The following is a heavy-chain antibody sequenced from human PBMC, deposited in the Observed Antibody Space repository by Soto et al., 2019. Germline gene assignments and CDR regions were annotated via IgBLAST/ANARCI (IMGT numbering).Heavy chain of an antibody. CDR1: GGTFSNYA. Sequence: QVQLVQSGAEVKKPGSSVKVSCKASGGTFSNYAINWVRQAPGQGLERMGGIIPLFGTPNYAQKFQGRVTFTAHKSTSTAYMELRSLRSDDTAVYYCAGGWETVGTTTPFAYWGQGTLVTVSS. CDR3: AGGWETVGTTTPFAY. J-gene: IGHJ4*02. CDR2: IIPLFGTP. V-gene: IGHV1-69*06. D-gene: IGHD1-26*01.